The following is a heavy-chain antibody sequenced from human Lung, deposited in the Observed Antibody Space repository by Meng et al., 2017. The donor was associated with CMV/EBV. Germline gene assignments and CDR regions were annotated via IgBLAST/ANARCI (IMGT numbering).Heavy chain of an antibody. D-gene: IGHD3-10*01. J-gene: IGHJ6*02. V-gene: IGHV3-15*01. Sequence: GGSXRLXCSASGFTFSNAWMSWVRQAPGKGLEWVGRIKRKNDGGTTDYAAPVKGRFTISRDDSKNTLYLQMNSLKTEDTAVYYCTTSIRITMVRGVIFRDVXGRGXTVTVSS. CDR2: IKRKNDGGTT. CDR3: TTSIRITMVRGVIFRDV. CDR1: GFTFSNAW.